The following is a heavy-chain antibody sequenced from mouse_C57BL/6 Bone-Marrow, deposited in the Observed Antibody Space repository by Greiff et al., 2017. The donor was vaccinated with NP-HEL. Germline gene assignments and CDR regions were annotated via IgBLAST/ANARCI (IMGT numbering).Heavy chain of an antibody. CDR3: ARRTTAMDY. CDR1: GYAFSSSW. V-gene: IGHV1-82*01. J-gene: IGHJ4*01. D-gene: IGHD1-1*01. Sequence: QVQLKESGPELVKPGASVKISCKASGYAFSSSWMNWVKQRPGKGLEWIGRIYPGDGDTNYNGKFKGKATLTADKSSSTAYMQLSSLTSEDSAVYFCARRTTAMDYWGQGTSVTVSS. CDR2: IYPGDGDT.